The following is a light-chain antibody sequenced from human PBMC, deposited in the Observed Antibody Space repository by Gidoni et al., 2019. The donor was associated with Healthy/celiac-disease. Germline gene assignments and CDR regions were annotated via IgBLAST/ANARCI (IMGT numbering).Light chain of an antibody. CDR2: DAS. CDR1: QSISSW. J-gene: IGKJ1*01. CDR3: QQYNRWT. V-gene: IGKV1-5*01. Sequence: DIQMTQSPSTLSASVGDRVTITCRASQSISSWLAWYQQKPGKAPKLLIYDASSLESGVPSRFSGSGSGTEFTLTISSLQPDDFATYYCQQYNRWTFXXXTKVEIK.